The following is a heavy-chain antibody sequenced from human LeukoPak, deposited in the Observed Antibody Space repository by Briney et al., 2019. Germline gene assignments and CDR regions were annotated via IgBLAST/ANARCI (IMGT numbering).Heavy chain of an antibody. CDR2: IYYSGST. V-gene: IGHV4-30-4*08. CDR1: GGSISSGDYY. Sequence: SETLSLTCTVSGGSISSGDYYWSWIRQPPGKGLEWIGYIYYSGSTYYNPSLKSRVTISVDTSKNQFSLKLSSVTAADTAVYYCARGNTYYYDSSGYYYSIWFDPWGQGTLVTVSS. CDR3: ARGNTYYYDSSGYYYSIWFDP. D-gene: IGHD3-22*01. J-gene: IGHJ5*02.